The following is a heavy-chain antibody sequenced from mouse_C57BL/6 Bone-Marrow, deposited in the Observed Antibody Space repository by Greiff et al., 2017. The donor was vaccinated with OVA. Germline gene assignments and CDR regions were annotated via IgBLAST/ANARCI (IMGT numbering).Heavy chain of an antibody. CDR1: GFSLTTFGMG. V-gene: IGHV8-8*01. CDR3: ARVPSYFDY. J-gene: IGHJ2*01. Sequence: QVTLKESGPGLLQPSQTLSLTCSFSGFSLTTFGMGVGWLRQPSGKGLVWLVHIWWGDDKYYNRALKSQLTTNKDTSKNQVILKIANVDTADTATYYSARVPSYFDYWGQGTTLTVSS. CDR2: IWWGDDK. D-gene: IGHD6-1*01.